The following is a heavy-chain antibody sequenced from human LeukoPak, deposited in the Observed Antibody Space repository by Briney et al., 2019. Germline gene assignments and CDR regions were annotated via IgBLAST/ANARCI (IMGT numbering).Heavy chain of an antibody. CDR3: ARGSYYYDSSGLY. Sequence: PGGSLRLSCAASGFTFSSYGMHWVRQAPGKGLEWVAVIWYDGSNKYYADSVKGRFTISRDNSKNTLYLQMNSLRAEDTAVYYCARGSYYYDSSGLYWGQGTLVTVSS. CDR2: IWYDGSNK. CDR1: GFTFSSYG. J-gene: IGHJ4*02. D-gene: IGHD3-22*01. V-gene: IGHV3-33*01.